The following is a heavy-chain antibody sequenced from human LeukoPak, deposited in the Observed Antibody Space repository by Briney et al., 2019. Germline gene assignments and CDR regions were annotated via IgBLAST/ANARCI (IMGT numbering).Heavy chain of an antibody. CDR1: GGSFSGYY. Sequence: SETLSLTCAVYGGSFSGYYWSWIRQPPGKGLEWIGEINHSGNTNYNPSLKSRVTISVDTSKNQFSLKLRSVTAADPAVYYCARRRYFDWLFPRSPFGYWGKGTLVTVSS. D-gene: IGHD3-9*01. CDR3: ARRRYFDWLFPRSPFGY. CDR2: INHSGNT. J-gene: IGHJ4*02. V-gene: IGHV4-34*01.